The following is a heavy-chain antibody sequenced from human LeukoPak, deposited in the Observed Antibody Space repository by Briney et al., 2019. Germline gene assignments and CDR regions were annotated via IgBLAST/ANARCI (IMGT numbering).Heavy chain of an antibody. D-gene: IGHD1-26*01. CDR3: VTERSGSFPY. J-gene: IGHJ4*02. Sequence: GRSLRLSCAASGFTFGGYGMSWVRQTPGKGLEWIGLIKSQAGGATIDYAAPVRGRFSISRDDSKNVLYLQMSSLKIEDTAIYYCVTERSGSFPYGGQGTVVAVSS. CDR1: GFTFGGYG. V-gene: IGHV3-15*01. CDR2: IKSQAGGATI.